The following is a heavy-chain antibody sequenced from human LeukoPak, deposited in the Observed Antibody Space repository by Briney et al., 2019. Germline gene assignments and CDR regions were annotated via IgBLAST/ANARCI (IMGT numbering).Heavy chain of an antibody. CDR3: AKDIGLIRGPYYYGMDV. Sequence: GGSLRLSCAASGFTFDYYAMHWVRQAPGKGLDWVSGITWNSGSIAYADSVKGRFTISRDNAKNSLYLQMNSLRAEDTALYYCAKDIGLIRGPYYYGMDVWGQGTTVTVSS. CDR1: GFTFDYYA. CDR2: ITWNSGSI. J-gene: IGHJ6*02. V-gene: IGHV3-9*01. D-gene: IGHD3-10*01.